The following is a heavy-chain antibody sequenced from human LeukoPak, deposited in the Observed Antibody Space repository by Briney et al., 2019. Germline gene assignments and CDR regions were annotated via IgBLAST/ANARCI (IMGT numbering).Heavy chain of an antibody. V-gene: IGHV4-59*01. CDR3: ARGNGDWLLFNY. CDR2: TYYSGST. CDR1: GGSISSYY. D-gene: IGHD3-9*01. J-gene: IGHJ4*02. Sequence: SETLSLTCTVSGGSISSYYWSWIRQPPGKGLEWIGYTYYSGSTNYNPSLKSRVTISVDTSKNQFSLKLSSVTAADTAVYYCARGNGDWLLFNYWGQGTLVTVSS.